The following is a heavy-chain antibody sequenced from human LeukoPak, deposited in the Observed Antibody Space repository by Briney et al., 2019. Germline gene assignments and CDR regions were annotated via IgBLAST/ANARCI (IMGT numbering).Heavy chain of an antibody. CDR2: INPNSGGT. J-gene: IGHJ5*02. V-gene: IGHV1-2*02. Sequence: ASVKVSCKASGYTFTGYYMHWVRQAPGQGLEWMGWINPNSGGTNYAQKFQGRVTMTRDTSISTAYMELSRLRSEDTAVYYCAREHYYYGSGSPGGWFDPWGQGTLVTVSS. CDR1: GYTFTGYY. D-gene: IGHD3-10*01. CDR3: AREHYYYGSGSPGGWFDP.